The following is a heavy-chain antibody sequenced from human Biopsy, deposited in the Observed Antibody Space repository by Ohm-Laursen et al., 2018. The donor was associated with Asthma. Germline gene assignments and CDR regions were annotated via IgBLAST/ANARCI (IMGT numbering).Heavy chain of an antibody. CDR3: ARCQVGYSSGWSLLLKKIYYSGMDV. CDR1: GGTFSNFA. V-gene: IGHV1-69*01. Sequence: SSVKVSCKAPGGTFSNFAISWVRQAPGQGLEWMGGIMTVFGTTNYAQKFQGRVTITADESTSTAYMEVTSLRSEDTAIYYCARCQVGYSSGWSLLLKKIYYSGMDVWGQGTAVTVS. D-gene: IGHD6-19*01. J-gene: IGHJ6*02. CDR2: IMTVFGTT.